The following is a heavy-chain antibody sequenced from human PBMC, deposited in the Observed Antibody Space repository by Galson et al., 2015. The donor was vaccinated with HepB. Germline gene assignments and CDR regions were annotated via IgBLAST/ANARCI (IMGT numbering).Heavy chain of an antibody. D-gene: IGHD6-13*01. CDR3: ARDPGIAAAGTNVDY. J-gene: IGHJ4*02. V-gene: IGHV3-48*03. CDR1: GFTFSSYE. Sequence: LRLSCAASGFTFSSYEMNWVRQAPGKGLEWVSYISKSGWTTYYADSVKGRFTISRDNAKNSLYLQMNRLRAEDTAVYYCARDPGIAAAGTNVDYWGQGILVTVSS. CDR2: ISKSGWTT.